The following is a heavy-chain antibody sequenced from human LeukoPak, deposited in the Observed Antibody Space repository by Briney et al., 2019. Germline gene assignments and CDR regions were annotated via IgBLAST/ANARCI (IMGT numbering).Heavy chain of an antibody. J-gene: IGHJ4*02. Sequence: PGGSLRLSCAASGFTFNNYAMSWVRQAPGKGLEWVSAISGSDAGTYYADSVKGRFTISRDNSKNTLYLQINSLRAEDTALYYCAKDHLPGIVVADRDYWGQGTLVTVSS. CDR1: GFTFNNYA. V-gene: IGHV3-23*01. CDR2: ISGSDAGT. D-gene: IGHD6-19*01. CDR3: AKDHLPGIVVADRDY.